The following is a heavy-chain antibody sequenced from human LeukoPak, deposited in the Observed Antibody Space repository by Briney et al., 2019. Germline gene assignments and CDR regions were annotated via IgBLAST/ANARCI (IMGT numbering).Heavy chain of an antibody. Sequence: SETLSLTCTVSGYSISSGYYWGWIRQPPGKGLEWIGSIYHSGSTYYNPSLKIRVTISVDTSKNQFSLKLSSVTAADTAVYYCARATGGYYYFDYWGQGTLVTVSS. CDR3: ARATGGYYYFDY. CDR2: IYHSGST. J-gene: IGHJ4*02. V-gene: IGHV4-38-2*02. D-gene: IGHD3-22*01. CDR1: GYSISSGYY.